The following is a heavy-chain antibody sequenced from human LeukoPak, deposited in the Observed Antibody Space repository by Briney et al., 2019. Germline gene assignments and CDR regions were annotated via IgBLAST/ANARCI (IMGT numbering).Heavy chain of an antibody. D-gene: IGHD2/OR15-2a*01. J-gene: IGHJ6*03. CDR2: INPSGGST. V-gene: IGHV1-46*01. CDR3: GRDEEFSHMDV. CDR1: GYTFTGYY. Sequence: GASVKVSCKASGYTFTGYYMHWVRQAPGQGLEWMGIINPSGGSTSYAEKFQGRVTMTRDMSTYTVYMELSSLRSEDTAVYYCGRDEEFSHMDVWGNGTTVTVSS.